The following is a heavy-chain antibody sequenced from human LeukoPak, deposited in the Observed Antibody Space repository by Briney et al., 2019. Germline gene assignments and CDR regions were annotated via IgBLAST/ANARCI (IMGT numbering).Heavy chain of an antibody. V-gene: IGHV3-23*01. D-gene: IGHD5-18*01. CDR3: AEVEAMVSDY. Sequence: GGSLRLSCAASGFTFSSYAMSWVRQAPVKGLEWVSAISGSGGSTYYADSVKGRFTISRDNSKNTLYLQMNSLRAEDTAVYYCAEVEAMVSDYWGQGTLVTVSS. CDR1: GFTFSSYA. J-gene: IGHJ4*02. CDR2: ISGSGGST.